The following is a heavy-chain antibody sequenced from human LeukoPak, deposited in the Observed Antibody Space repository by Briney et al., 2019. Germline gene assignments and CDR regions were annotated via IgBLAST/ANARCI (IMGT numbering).Heavy chain of an antibody. CDR2: VKQDGTEK. CDR3: ARAGGTSWADY. V-gene: IGHV3-7*01. Sequence: GGSRRLSCEASGFTFRDYWMTWVRQAPGKGLEWVANVKQDGTEKFYVDSVKGRFTISRDNGKNSLYLQMNSLRVEDTAIYYCARAGGTSWADYWGQGTLVTVSS. CDR1: GFTFRDYW. D-gene: IGHD6-13*01. J-gene: IGHJ4*02.